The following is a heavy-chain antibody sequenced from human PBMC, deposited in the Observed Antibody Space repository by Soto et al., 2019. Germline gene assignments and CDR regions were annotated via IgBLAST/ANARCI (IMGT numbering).Heavy chain of an antibody. CDR2: IRGSGGST. CDR1: GFTFSSYA. V-gene: IGHV3-23*01. D-gene: IGHD1-1*01. Sequence: GGSLRLSCAASGFTFSSYAMSWVRQAPGKGLEWVSAIRGSGGSTYYADSVKGRFTISRDNSKNTLYLQMNSLRAEDTAVYYCANYFGPGLGRFDYRGPGTLVTVSS. CDR3: ANYFGPGLGRFDY. J-gene: IGHJ4*02.